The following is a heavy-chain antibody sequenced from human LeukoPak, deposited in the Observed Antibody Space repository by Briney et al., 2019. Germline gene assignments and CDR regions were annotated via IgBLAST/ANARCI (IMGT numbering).Heavy chain of an antibody. J-gene: IGHJ4*02. CDR2: INPSGGST. CDR1: GYTFTSYY. V-gene: IGHV1-46*01. Sequence: ASVKVSCKASGYTFTSYYMHWVRQAPGQGLEWMGIINPSGGSTSYAQKFQDRVTMTRDTSTSTVYMELSSLRSEDTAVYYCARATRVEDFWSGYSLDYWGQGTLVTVSS. D-gene: IGHD3-3*01. CDR3: ARATRVEDFWSGYSLDY.